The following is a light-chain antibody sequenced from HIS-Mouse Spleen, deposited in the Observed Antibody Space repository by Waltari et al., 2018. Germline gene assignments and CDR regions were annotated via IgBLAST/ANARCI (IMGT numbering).Light chain of an antibody. V-gene: IGLV2-23*03. CDR1: SSDVGSYNL. J-gene: IGLJ2*01. CDR2: EGS. Sequence: QSALTQPASVSGSPGQSITISCPGTSSDVGSYNLVPWYQQHPGKAPKLMIYEGSKRPSGVSNRFSGSKSGNTASLTIAGLQAEDEADYYCCSYAGSSTFRVFGGGTKLTVL. CDR3: CSYAGSSTFRV.